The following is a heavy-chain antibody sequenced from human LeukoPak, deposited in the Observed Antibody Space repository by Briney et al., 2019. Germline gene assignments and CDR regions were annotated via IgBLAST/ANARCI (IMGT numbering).Heavy chain of an antibody. V-gene: IGHV3-53*01. D-gene: IGHD6-19*01. CDR3: ARDEYSSGWYKSGDY. CDR2: IYSGGST. CDR1: GFTVSSNY. Sequence: GGSLRLSCAASGFTVSSNYMSWVRQAPGKGLEWVSVIYSGGSTYYADSVKGRFTISRDNSKNTLYLQMNSLRAEDTAVYYCARDEYSSGWYKSGDYWGQGTLVTVCS. J-gene: IGHJ4*02.